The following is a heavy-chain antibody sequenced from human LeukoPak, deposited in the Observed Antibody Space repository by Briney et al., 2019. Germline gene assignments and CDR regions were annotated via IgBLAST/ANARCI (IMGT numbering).Heavy chain of an antibody. J-gene: IGHJ3*02. CDR1: GFTFSSYA. V-gene: IGHV3-30*04. D-gene: IGHD2-2*01. CDR2: ISYDGSNK. Sequence: GGSLRLSCAASGFTFSSYAMHWVRQAPGKGLEWVAVISYDGSNKYYADSVKGRFTISRDNSKNTLYLQMNSLRAEDTAVYYCAREGIVVVPAAMLSGAFDTWGQGTMVTVSS. CDR3: AREGIVVVPAAMLSGAFDT.